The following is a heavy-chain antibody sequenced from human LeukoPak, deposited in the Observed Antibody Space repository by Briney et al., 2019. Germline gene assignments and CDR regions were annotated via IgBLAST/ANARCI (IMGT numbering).Heavy chain of an antibody. D-gene: IGHD6-13*01. J-gene: IGHJ4*02. Sequence: ASVKVSCKASGYTFTSYGISWVRQAPGQGLEWMGIINPSGGSTSYAQKFQGRVTMTRDTSTSTVYMELSSLRSEDTAVYYCARGLIAAAGILYYWGQGTLVTVSS. CDR1: GYTFTSYG. CDR2: INPSGGST. CDR3: ARGLIAAAGILYY. V-gene: IGHV1-46*01.